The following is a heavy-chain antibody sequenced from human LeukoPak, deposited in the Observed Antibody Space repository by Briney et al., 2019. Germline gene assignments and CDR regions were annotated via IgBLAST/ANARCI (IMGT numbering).Heavy chain of an antibody. J-gene: IGHJ4*02. CDR2: IFHRGDP. D-gene: IGHD6-6*01. CDR1: GGSFSDYY. CDR3: TGSSRSTRYYFDY. V-gene: IGHV4-34*12. Sequence: SETLSLTCAVHGGSFSDYYWSWLRQPPGKGLEWIGEIFHRGDPNYNPSLKSRVTISVDTSENQFSLNLSSVAATDSAVYFCTGSSRSTRYYFDYWGQGILVTVSS.